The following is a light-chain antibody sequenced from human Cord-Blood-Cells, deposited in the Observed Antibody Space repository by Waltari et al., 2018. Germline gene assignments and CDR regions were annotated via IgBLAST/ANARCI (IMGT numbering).Light chain of an antibody. Sequence: QSALTQPASVSGSPGQSITIPCTGTSHYVGGYNYDSWYQQHPGKAPKLIVYDVSNRPSGVSNLFSGSKSGNTASLTISGLQAEDEADYYCSSYTSSSTYVFGTGTKVTVL. CDR3: SSYTSSSTYV. CDR1: SHYVGGYNY. V-gene: IGLV2-14*01. CDR2: DVS. J-gene: IGLJ1*01.